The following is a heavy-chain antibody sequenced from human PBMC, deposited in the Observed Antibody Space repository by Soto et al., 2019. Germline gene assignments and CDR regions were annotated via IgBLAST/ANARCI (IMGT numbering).Heavy chain of an antibody. CDR2: IWYDGTNK. V-gene: IGHV3-33*06. CDR3: AKSVESRGTRAVDY. Sequence: QVQLVESGGGVVQPGRSLRLSCAASGFTFSSYGMNWVRQAPGKWLEWVAVIWYDGTNKYYADSVKGRFTISKDNSKNRLYLQMNSLRAEDTAVYYGAKSVESRGTRAVDYWGQGTLVTVSS. J-gene: IGHJ4*02. CDR1: GFTFSSYG. D-gene: IGHD3-16*01.